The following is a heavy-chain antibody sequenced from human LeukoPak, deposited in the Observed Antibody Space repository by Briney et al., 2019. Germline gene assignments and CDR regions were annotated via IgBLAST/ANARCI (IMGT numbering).Heavy chain of an antibody. CDR3: ARDLLRSGSQYFDY. CDR1: GFTFSSYA. D-gene: IGHD6-19*01. J-gene: IGHJ4*02. V-gene: IGHV3-30-3*01. Sequence: GGSLRLFCAASGFTFSSYAMHWVRQAPGKGLEWVAVISYDGSNKYYADSVKGRFTISRDNSKNTLYLQMNSLRAEDTAVYYCARDLLRSGSQYFDYWGQGTLVTVSS. CDR2: ISYDGSNK.